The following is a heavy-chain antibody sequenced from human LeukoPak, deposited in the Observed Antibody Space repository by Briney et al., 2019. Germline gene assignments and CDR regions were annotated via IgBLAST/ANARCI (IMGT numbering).Heavy chain of an antibody. Sequence: GGSLRLSCAASGFTFSGYWMTWVRQAPGKGLEWVANIKQDGSEKYYVDSVKGRITISRDNAKSSLYLQMNSLRAEDTAVYYCASPATNSAMVDYWGQGTLVTVSS. CDR1: GFTFSGYW. V-gene: IGHV3-7*01. J-gene: IGHJ4*02. CDR2: IKQDGSEK. CDR3: ASPATNSAMVDY. D-gene: IGHD5-18*01.